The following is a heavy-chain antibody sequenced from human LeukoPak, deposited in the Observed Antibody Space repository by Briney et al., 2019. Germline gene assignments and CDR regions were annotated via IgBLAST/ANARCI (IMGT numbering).Heavy chain of an antibody. CDR1: GFTFSSYS. Sequence: GGSLRLSCAASGFTFSSYSMSWVRQAPGKGLEWVSSISSSSSYIYYADSVKGRFTISRDNAKNSLYLQMNSLRAEDTAVYYCARDKTQLLSFPAFDIWGQGTMVTVSS. CDR3: ARDKTQLLSFPAFDI. J-gene: IGHJ3*02. V-gene: IGHV3-21*01. CDR2: ISSSSSYI. D-gene: IGHD2-2*01.